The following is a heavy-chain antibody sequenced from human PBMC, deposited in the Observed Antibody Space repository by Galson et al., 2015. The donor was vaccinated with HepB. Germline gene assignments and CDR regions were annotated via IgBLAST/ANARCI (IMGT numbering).Heavy chain of an antibody. V-gene: IGHV4-34*01. D-gene: IGHD3-3*01. CDR1: GGSFSGYY. Sequence: ETLSLTCAVYGGSFSGYYWSWIRQPPGKGLEWIGEINHSGSTNYNPSLKSRVTISVDTSKNQFSLKLSSVTAADTAVYYCARGPYDFWSGYYMLGYYGSGSYLGPFDYWGQGTLVTVAS. CDR3: ARGPYDFWSGYYMLGYYGSGSYLGPFDY. CDR2: INHSGST. J-gene: IGHJ4*02.